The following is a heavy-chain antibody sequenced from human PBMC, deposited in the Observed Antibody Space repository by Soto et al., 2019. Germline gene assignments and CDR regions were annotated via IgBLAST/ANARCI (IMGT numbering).Heavy chain of an antibody. CDR2: IKTKNDGGTT. CDR3: TTDGSLWNSAFAL. D-gene: IGHD1-26*01. Sequence: EVQLVESGGGLVKPGGSLRLSCAASGFTFSKAWMNWVRQAPGKGLEWVGLIKTKNDGGTTDYASPVKGRFAISRNDSKNTLYLQMNNLKTDDTAVYYCTTDGSLWNSAFALWGQGTMVTVSS. J-gene: IGHJ3*01. CDR1: GFTFSKAW. V-gene: IGHV3-15*07.